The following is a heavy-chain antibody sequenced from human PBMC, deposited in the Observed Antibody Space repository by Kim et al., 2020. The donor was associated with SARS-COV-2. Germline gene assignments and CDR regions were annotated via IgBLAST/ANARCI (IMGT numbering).Heavy chain of an antibody. CDR1: GFTFDDYA. CDR3: AKDMGITMVRGVTRDYGMDV. J-gene: IGHJ6*02. CDR2: ISWNSGSI. D-gene: IGHD3-10*01. V-gene: IGHV3-9*01. Sequence: GGSLRLSCAASGFTFDDYAMHWVRQAPGKGLEWVSGISWNSGSIGYADSVKGRFTISRDNAKNSLYLQMNSLRAEDTALYYCAKDMGITMVRGVTRDYGMDVWVQGTTVTVSS.